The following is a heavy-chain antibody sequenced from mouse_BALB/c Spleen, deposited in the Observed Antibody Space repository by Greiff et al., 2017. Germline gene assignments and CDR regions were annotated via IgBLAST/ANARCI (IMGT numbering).Heavy chain of an antibody. Sequence: VQLQQPGAELVMPGASVKMSCKASGYTFTDYWMHWVKQRPGQGLEWIGAIDTSDSYTSYNQKFKGKATLTVDESSSTAYMQLSSLTSEDSAVYYCARKVPYYYAMDYWGQGTSVTVSS. D-gene: IGHD1-3*01. CDR1: GYTFTDYW. J-gene: IGHJ4*01. V-gene: IGHV1-69*01. CDR2: IDTSDSYT. CDR3: ARKVPYYYAMDY.